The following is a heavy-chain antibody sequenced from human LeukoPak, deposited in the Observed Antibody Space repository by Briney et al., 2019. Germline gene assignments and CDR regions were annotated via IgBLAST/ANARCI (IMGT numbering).Heavy chain of an antibody. J-gene: IGHJ4*02. CDR1: GFTFSSYG. D-gene: IGHD3-9*01. V-gene: IGHV3-33*01. CDR3: ARDFRLYYDILTGSDTSLDY. CDR2: IWYDGSNK. Sequence: GRSLRLSCAASGFTFSSYGMHWVRQAPGKGLEWVAVIWYDGSNKYYADSVKGRFTISRDNSKNTLYLQMNSLRAEDTAVYYCARDFRLYYDILTGSDTSLDYWGQGTLVTVSS.